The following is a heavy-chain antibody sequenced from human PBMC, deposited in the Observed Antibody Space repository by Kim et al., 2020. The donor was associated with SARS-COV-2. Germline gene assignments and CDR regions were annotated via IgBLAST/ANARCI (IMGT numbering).Heavy chain of an antibody. CDR3: ARGSGWYVHYGMDV. J-gene: IGHJ6*02. D-gene: IGHD6-19*01. CDR1: GFTFSSYA. Sequence: GGSLRLSCAASGFTFSSYAMHWVRQAPRKGLEWVAVISYDGSNKYYADSVKGRFTISRDNSKNTLYLQMNSLRAEDTAVYYCARGSGWYVHYGMDVWGQGTTVTVSS. V-gene: IGHV3-30-3*01. CDR2: ISYDGSNK.